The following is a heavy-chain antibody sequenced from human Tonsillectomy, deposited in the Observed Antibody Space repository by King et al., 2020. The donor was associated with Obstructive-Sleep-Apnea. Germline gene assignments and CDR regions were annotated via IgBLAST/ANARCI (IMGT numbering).Heavy chain of an antibody. CDR2: INQDGSET. D-gene: IGHD5-18*01. J-gene: IGHJ4*02. V-gene: IGHV3-7*03. CDR3: ARDNPYSYGYCYFDY. CDR1: GFTFNSYW. Sequence: VQLVESGGGLVQPGGSLRLSCAASGFTFNSYWMSWVRQAPGKGLEWVANINQDGSETYHVDSVRGRFTISRDNAKNSLYLQMNSLRGEDAAVYYCARDNPYSYGYCYFDYWGQGTLVTVSS.